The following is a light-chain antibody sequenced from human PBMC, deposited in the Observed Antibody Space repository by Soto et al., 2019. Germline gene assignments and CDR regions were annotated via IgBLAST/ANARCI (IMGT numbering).Light chain of an antibody. CDR3: QQTFRPPRT. CDR2: AAF. J-gene: IGKJ4*01. CDR1: QSISSY. V-gene: IGKV1-39*01. Sequence: DIQVTQSPSSLSASVGYRLTITCRASQSISSYLNWYQQKPGEAPKLLIYAAFSLNSGVPSRFSGSGAGTDFTLTIRSLQPEDFATYYCQQTFRPPRTFGGGTKVVIK.